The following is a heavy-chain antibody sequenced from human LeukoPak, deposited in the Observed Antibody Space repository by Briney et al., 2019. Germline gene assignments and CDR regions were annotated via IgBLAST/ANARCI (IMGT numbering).Heavy chain of an antibody. CDR3: ARGRQGVRPWYSSSWYFDY. Sequence: PSETLSLTCAVYGGSFSGYYWSWIRQPPGKGLGWIGEINHSGSTNYNPSLKSRVTISVDTSKNQFSLKLSSVTAADTAVYYCARGRQGVRPWYSSSWYFDYWGQGTLVTVSS. J-gene: IGHJ4*02. V-gene: IGHV4-34*01. D-gene: IGHD6-13*01. CDR2: INHSGST. CDR1: GGSFSGYY.